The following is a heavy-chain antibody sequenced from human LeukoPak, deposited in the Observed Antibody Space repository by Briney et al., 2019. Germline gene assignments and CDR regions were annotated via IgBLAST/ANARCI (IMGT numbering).Heavy chain of an antibody. CDR2: IYHSGST. V-gene: IGHV4-4*02. J-gene: IGHJ6*02. CDR3: AREWFGEPTSYGMDV. CDR1: GGSISSSNW. D-gene: IGHD3-10*01. Sequence: PSETLSLTCAVSGGSISSSNWWSWVRQPPGKGLEWIGEIYHSGSTNYNPSLKSRVTISVGKSKNQFSLKLSSVTAADTAVYYCAREWFGEPTSYGMDVWGQGTTVTVSS.